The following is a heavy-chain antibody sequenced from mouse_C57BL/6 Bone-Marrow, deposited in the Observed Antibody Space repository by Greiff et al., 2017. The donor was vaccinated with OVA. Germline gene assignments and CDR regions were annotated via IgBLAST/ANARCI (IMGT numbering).Heavy chain of an antibody. CDR2: IYPGDGDT. CDR1: GYAFSSSW. V-gene: IGHV1-82*01. J-gene: IGHJ2*01. D-gene: IGHD2-2*01. CDR3: ARGYGYDGGYYFDY. Sequence: QVQLQQSGPELVKPGASVKISCKASGYAFSSSWMNWVKQRPGKGLEWIGRIYPGDGDTNYNGKFKGKAKLTADKSSSTAYMQLSSLTSEDSAVYFCARGYGYDGGYYFDYWGQGTTLTVSS.